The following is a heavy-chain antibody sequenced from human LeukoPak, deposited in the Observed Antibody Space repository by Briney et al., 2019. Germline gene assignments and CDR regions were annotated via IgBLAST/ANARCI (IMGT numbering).Heavy chain of an antibody. Sequence: SETLSLNCTVSGGSVSSSHWNWNRQPPGKGLEWIGNVDYSGSTKYNPSLRSRVTMSLDTSNNQFSLKLRSVTASDTALYYCTRGYYEPFDRWGQGTLVTVSS. D-gene: IGHD3-22*01. CDR2: VDYSGST. CDR1: GGSVSSSH. CDR3: TRGYYEPFDR. J-gene: IGHJ4*02. V-gene: IGHV4-59*02.